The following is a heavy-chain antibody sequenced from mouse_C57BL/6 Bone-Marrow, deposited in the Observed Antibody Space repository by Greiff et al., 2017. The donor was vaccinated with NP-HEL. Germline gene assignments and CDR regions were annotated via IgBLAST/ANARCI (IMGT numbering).Heavy chain of an antibody. V-gene: IGHV1-55*01. CDR3: ARCFYDYDGNYYDMDD. J-gene: IGHJ4*01. Sequence: VQLQQPGAELVKPGASVKMSCKASGYTFTSYWITWVKQRPGQGLEWIGDIYPGSGSTNYNEKFKSKATLTVDTSSSTAYMQLSSLTSEDSAVYYCARCFYDYDGNYYDMDDWGQGTSVTVSS. D-gene: IGHD2-4*01. CDR2: IYPGSGST. CDR1: GYTFTSYW.